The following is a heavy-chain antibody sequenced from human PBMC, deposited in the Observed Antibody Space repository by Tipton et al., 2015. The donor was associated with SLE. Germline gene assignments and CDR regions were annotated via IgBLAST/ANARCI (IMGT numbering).Heavy chain of an antibody. CDR3: AKGDTSGWPGNAFDI. J-gene: IGHJ3*02. Sequence: GSLRLSCAASGFTFSDYYMSWIRQAPGKGLEWVSYISSSGSTIYYADSVKGRFTISRDNSKNTLYLQMNSLRAEDTAVYYCAKGDTSGWPGNAFDIWGQGTMVTVSS. CDR1: GFTFSDYY. V-gene: IGHV3-11*01. CDR2: ISSSGSTI. D-gene: IGHD6-19*01.